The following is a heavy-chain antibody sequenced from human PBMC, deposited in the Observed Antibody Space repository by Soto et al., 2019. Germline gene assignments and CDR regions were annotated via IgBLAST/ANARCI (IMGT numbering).Heavy chain of an antibody. J-gene: IGHJ5*02. Sequence: GASVKVSCKASGYTFTSYGISWVRQAPGQGLEWMGWISAYNGNTNYAQKLQGRVTMTTDTSTSTAYMELRSLRSDDTAVYYCARGHPYYDILTGYYTGWFDPWGQETQVTVAS. CDR3: ARGHPYYDILTGYYTGWFDP. CDR2: ISAYNGNT. CDR1: GYTFTSYG. V-gene: IGHV1-18*01. D-gene: IGHD3-9*01.